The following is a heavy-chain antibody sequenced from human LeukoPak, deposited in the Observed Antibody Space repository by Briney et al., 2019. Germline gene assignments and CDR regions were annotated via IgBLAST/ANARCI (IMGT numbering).Heavy chain of an antibody. CDR1: GYTFNTFD. D-gene: IGHD3-10*01. CDR2: VNPYNDKT. Sequence: GASVKLSCKASGYTFNTFDINWVRRATGQGPEWMGWVNPYNDKTVYAPKFQGRVSISSNNSINTAYMEFSGLKSDDTAVYFCARGRRLRGVTSRPIYYYYYMDVWGGGTTVTVSS. V-gene: IGHV1-8*03. CDR3: ARGRRLRGVTSRPIYYYYYMDV. J-gene: IGHJ6*03.